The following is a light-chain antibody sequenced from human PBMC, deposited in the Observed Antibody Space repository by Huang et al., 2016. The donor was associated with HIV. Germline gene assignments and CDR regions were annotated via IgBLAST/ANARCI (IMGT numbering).Light chain of an antibody. Sequence: EFVLTQSPATLSLSPGERATLSCRARQSISSYLAWYQQKPGQAPRLLIYDASYSATGIPARFSGSGSGTDFTLTISSLEPEDFAVYYCQQRSNGPPLFTFGPGTKVDIK. CDR1: QSISSY. V-gene: IGKV3-11*01. J-gene: IGKJ3*01. CDR2: DAS. CDR3: QQRSNGPPLFT.